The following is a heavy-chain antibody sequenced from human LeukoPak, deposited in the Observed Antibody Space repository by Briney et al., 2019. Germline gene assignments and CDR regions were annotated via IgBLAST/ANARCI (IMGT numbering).Heavy chain of an antibody. CDR3: AGTVAAIVYYYYYMDV. CDR2: INHSGST. J-gene: IGHJ6*03. V-gene: IGHV4-34*01. CDR1: GGSFSGYY. D-gene: IGHD4-11*01. Sequence: SETLSPTCAVYGGSFSGYYWSLIRQPPGKGLEWIGEINHSGSTNYNPSLKSRVTISVDTSKNQFSLKLSSVTAADTAVYYCAGTVAAIVYYYYYMDVWGKGTTVTVS.